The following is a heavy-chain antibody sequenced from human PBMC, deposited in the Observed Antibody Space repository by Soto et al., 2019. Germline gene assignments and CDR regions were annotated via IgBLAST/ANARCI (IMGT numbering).Heavy chain of an antibody. CDR3: ARHPISGGYNSVRIDS. Sequence: PGESLNISCQVSGYTFSTYWIVWVRQMPGKALEWMGQIDPTDSYTKYSPSFQGHVTISVDKSVSAAYLQWSSVKASDTAIYYCARHPISGGYNSVRIDSWGQGTLVTVSS. V-gene: IGHV5-10-1*01. CDR2: IDPTDSYT. J-gene: IGHJ4*02. CDR1: GYTFSTYW. D-gene: IGHD5-12*01.